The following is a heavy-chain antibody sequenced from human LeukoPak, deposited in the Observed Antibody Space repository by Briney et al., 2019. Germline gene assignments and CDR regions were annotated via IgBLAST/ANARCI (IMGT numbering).Heavy chain of an antibody. CDR1: GFTFSSYW. CDR2: IKPDGSEK. J-gene: IGHJ4*02. V-gene: IGHV3-7*01. Sequence: GGSLRLSCAASGFTFSSYWMSWVRQAPGKGLEWVANIKPDGSEKHYVDSVKGRFTISRDNAKNSLYLQMNSLRADDTAVYYCAREAYYDSILDYWGQGTLVTVSS. D-gene: IGHD3-22*01. CDR3: AREAYYDSILDY.